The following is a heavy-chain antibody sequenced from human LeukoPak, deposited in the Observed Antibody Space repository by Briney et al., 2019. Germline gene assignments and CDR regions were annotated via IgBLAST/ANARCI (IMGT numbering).Heavy chain of an antibody. CDR2: IKQDGSQK. D-gene: IGHD2-2*01. V-gene: IGHV3-7*01. CDR1: GFIFSNYW. J-gene: IGHJ4*02. Sequence: GGSLRLSCAASGFIFSNYWMPWVRQSPGKGLEWVANIKQDGSQKYYVDSVKGRFTISRDNAKNSLYLEMNSLRAEDTAVYYCARGDIVVVPAAFLFDYWGQGTLVTVSS. CDR3: ARGDIVVVPAAFLFDY.